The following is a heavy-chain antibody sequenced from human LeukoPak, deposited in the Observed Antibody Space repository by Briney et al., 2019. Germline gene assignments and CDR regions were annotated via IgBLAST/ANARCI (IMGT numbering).Heavy chain of an antibody. D-gene: IGHD6-19*01. J-gene: IGHJ4*02. V-gene: IGHV3-23*01. CDR3: AKAPSFYSSGWYYFDY. CDR1: GFTFSSYA. Sequence: PGGSLRLSCAASGFTFSSYAMSWVRQAPGKGLEWDSAISGSGGSTYYANSVKGRFTISRDNSKNTLYLQMNSLRAEDTAVYYCAKAPSFYSSGWYYFDYWGQGTMVTVSS. CDR2: ISGSGGST.